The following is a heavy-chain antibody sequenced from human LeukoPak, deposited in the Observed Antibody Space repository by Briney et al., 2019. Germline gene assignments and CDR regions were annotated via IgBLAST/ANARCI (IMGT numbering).Heavy chain of an antibody. J-gene: IGHJ6*03. CDR3: ARARGYCSSTSCNYYYYMDV. CDR1: GGSISSSSYY. Sequence: SETLSLTCTVSGGSISSSSYYWGWIRQPPGKGLEWIGSIYYSGSTKYNTSLKSRVTISVDTSKNQFSLKLSSVTAADTAVYYCARARGYCSSTSCNYYYYMDVWGKGTTVTVSS. D-gene: IGHD2-2*01. V-gene: IGHV4-39*07. CDR2: IYYSGST.